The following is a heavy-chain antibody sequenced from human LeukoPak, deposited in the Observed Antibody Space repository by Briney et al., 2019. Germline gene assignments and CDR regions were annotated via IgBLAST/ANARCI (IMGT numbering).Heavy chain of an antibody. CDR3: ARGIITMVRGVIIYYYYYMDV. V-gene: IGHV3-53*01. Sequence: PGGSLRLSCAASGFTVSSNYMSWVRQAPGKGLEWVSVIYSGGSTYYADSVKGRFTISRDNSKNTLYLQMNSLRAEDTAVYYCARGIITMVRGVIIYYYYYMDVWGKGTTVTVSS. D-gene: IGHD3-10*01. CDR1: GFTVSSNY. CDR2: IYSGGST. J-gene: IGHJ6*03.